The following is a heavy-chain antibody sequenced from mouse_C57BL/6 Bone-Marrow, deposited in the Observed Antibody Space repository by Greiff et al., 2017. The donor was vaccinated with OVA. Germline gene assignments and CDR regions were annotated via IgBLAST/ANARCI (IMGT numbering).Heavy chain of an antibody. CDR2: IDPENGDT. V-gene: IGHV14-4*01. CDR1: GFNIKDDY. CDR3: TTASNFKGYFDV. J-gene: IGHJ1*03. Sequence: VQLQQSGAELVRPGASVKLSCTASGFNIKDDYMHWVKQRPEQGLEWIGWIDPENGDTEYASKFQGKATITADTSSNTAYLQLSSLTSEDTAVYYCTTASNFKGYFDVWGTGTTVTVSS. D-gene: IGHD2-5*01.